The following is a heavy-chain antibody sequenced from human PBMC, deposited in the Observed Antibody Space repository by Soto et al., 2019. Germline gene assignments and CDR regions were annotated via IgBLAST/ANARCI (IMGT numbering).Heavy chain of an antibody. D-gene: IGHD6-13*01. J-gene: IGHJ4*02. V-gene: IGHV4-59*01. CDR2: VYNSGST. Sequence: SETLSLTCFVSGGSISSNYWTWIRQPPGKGLEWIGYVYNSGSTNYNPSLKSRVTISEDTSKSQFSLKVNSMTAADTAVYYCARYRREAVAGYTLDNWGQGSLVTVSS. CDR3: ARYRREAVAGYTLDN. CDR1: GGSISSNY.